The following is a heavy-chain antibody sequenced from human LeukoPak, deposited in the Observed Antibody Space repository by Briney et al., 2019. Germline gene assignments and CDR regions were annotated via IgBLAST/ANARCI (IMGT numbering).Heavy chain of an antibody. CDR2: ISRSSNTI. J-gene: IGHJ4*02. CDR1: GVIFSSFA. V-gene: IGHV3-48*02. D-gene: IGHD3-10*01. Sequence: TGGSLRLSCAASGVIFSSFAMHWVRQAPGKGLEWVSYISRSSNTIYYADSVKGRFTISRDNAENSLFLQMNNLRDEDTAVYYCTRGGSGTHYYGSGPRNPFDYWGQGTLVTVSS. CDR3: TRGGSGTHYYGSGPRNPFDY.